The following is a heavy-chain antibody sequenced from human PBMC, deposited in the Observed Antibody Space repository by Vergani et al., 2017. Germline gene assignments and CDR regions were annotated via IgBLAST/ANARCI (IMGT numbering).Heavy chain of an antibody. CDR2: IIPIFGTA. CDR1: GGTFSSYA. Sequence: QVQLVQSGAEVKKPGSSVKVSCKASGGTFSSYAISWVRQAPGQGLEWMGGIIPIFGTANYAQKFQGRVTITADESTSTAYLQWSSLKASDTAMYYCARHGYYYYYGMDVWGQGTTVTVSS. J-gene: IGHJ6*02. CDR3: ARHGYYYYYGMDV. V-gene: IGHV1-69*12.